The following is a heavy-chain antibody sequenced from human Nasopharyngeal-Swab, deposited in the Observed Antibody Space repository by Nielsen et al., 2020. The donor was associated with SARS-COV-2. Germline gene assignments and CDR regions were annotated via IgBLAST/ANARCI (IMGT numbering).Heavy chain of an antibody. J-gene: IGHJ4*02. Sequence: GGSLRLSCAASGFSFSNYAMHWVRQAPGKGLEWVAVVSYNGGFEHYADSVKGRFTIARDNSKNTLSLQMNSLRIEDTAVYYCAKEAGGGSSSGLDYWGQGTLVTVSS. V-gene: IGHV3-30-3*01. CDR3: AKEAGGGSSSGLDY. CDR2: VSYNGGFE. CDR1: GFSFSNYA. D-gene: IGHD2-2*01.